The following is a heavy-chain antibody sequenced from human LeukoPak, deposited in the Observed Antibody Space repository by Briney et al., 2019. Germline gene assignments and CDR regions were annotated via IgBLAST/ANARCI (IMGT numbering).Heavy chain of an antibody. J-gene: IGHJ4*02. Sequence: PGGSLRLSCAASGFTFSSYAMSWVRQAPGKGLEWVSAISGSGESTYYADSVKGRFTISRDNSKNTLYLRMNSLRAEDTAVYFCAKDLSGSYDYWGQGTLVSVSS. CDR2: ISGSGEST. CDR3: AKDLSGSYDY. D-gene: IGHD1-26*01. CDR1: GFTFSSYA. V-gene: IGHV3-23*01.